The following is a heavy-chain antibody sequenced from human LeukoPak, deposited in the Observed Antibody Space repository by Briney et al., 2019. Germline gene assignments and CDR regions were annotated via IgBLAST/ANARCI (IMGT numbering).Heavy chain of an antibody. CDR2: ISSSGSTI. V-gene: IGHV3-11*01. J-gene: IGHJ4*02. D-gene: IGHD5-24*01. Sequence: GGSLRLSCAASGFTFSSYAMSWIRQAPGKGLEWVSYISSSGSTIYYADSVKGRFTISRDNAKNSLYLQMNSLRAEDTAVYYCARGRVEMATIGLFDYWGQGTLVTVSS. CDR3: ARGRVEMATIGLFDY. CDR1: GFTFSSYA.